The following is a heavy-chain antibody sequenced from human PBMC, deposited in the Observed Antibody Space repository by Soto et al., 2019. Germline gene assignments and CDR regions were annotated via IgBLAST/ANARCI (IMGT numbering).Heavy chain of an antibody. Sequence: ASVKVSCKASGYTFTGYYMHWVRQAPGQGLEWMGWINPNSGGTNYAQKFQGWVTMTRDTSISTAYMELSRLRSDDTAVYYCATVRRGLRFLEWSEPIYFDYWGQGTLVTVSS. V-gene: IGHV1-2*04. CDR2: INPNSGGT. CDR1: GYTFTGYY. D-gene: IGHD3-3*01. CDR3: ATVRRGLRFLEWSEPIYFDY. J-gene: IGHJ4*02.